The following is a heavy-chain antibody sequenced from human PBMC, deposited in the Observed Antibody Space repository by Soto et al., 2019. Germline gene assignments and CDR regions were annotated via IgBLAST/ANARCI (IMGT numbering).Heavy chain of an antibody. CDR1: GFTVSSNY. Sequence: LRLSCAASGFTVSSNYMSWVRQAPGKGLEWVSVIYSGGSTYHADSVKGRFTISRDNSKNTLYLQLNTLRAEDTAVYYCAREGFLPGTTGDYWGQGTLVTVSS. J-gene: IGHJ4*02. D-gene: IGHD1-1*01. CDR2: IYSGGST. V-gene: IGHV3-53*01. CDR3: AREGFLPGTTGDY.